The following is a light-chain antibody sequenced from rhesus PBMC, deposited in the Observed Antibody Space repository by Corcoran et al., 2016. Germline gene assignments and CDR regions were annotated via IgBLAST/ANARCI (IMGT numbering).Light chain of an antibody. Sequence: DIQMTQSPSSLSASVGDRVTITCRASQGITNDLAWYQQKPGETPKLLIYEASSLQSGIPSRFSGSGSGTDFTLTIISLQSEDFATYYCQHYYSTPPTFGQGTKVEIK. CDR3: QHYYSTPPT. V-gene: IGKV1-25*01. CDR2: EAS. CDR1: QGITND. J-gene: IGKJ1*01.